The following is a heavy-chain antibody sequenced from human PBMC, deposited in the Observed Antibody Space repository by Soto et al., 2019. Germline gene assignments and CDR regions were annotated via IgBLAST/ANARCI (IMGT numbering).Heavy chain of an antibody. CDR2: IIPIFGTA. CDR3: AGSPGRSSSWYTGYYYGMDV. Sequence: ASVKVSCKASGGTFSSYAISWVRQAPGQGLEWMGGIIPIFGTANYAQKFQGRVTITADESTSTAYMELSSLRSEDTAVYYCAGSPGRSSSWYTGYYYGMDVWGQGTTVTVSS. V-gene: IGHV1-69*13. J-gene: IGHJ6*02. CDR1: GGTFSSYA. D-gene: IGHD6-13*01.